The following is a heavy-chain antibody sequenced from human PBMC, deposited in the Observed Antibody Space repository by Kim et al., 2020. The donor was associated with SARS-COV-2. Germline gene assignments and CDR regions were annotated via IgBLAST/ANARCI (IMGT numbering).Heavy chain of an antibody. D-gene: IGHD4-17*01. J-gene: IGHJ3*01. CDR3: TRGWPTVTIFRGGLDGYDL. CDR1: GFTVSSNY. V-gene: IGHV3-53*01. CDR2: LYPDGSE. Sequence: GGSLRLSCFASGFTVSSNYMSWIRQGPGKGLEWVSVLYPDGSEYYTEAVKGRFTVFRDISRNTVSLQMNSLNAADTGVYYCTRGWPTVTIFRGGLDGYDLWGQGTMVAVSS.